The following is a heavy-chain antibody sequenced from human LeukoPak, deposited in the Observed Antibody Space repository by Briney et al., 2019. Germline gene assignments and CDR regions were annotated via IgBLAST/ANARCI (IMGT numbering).Heavy chain of an antibody. D-gene: IGHD3-9*01. CDR2: IYTSGST. CDR1: GGSISSYY. V-gene: IGHV4-4*07. J-gene: IGHJ3*02. CDR3: ARTTLLYSDWSPDAFDI. Sequence: SETLSLTCTVSGGSISSYYWSWLRQPAGKGLEWIGRIYTSGSTNYNPSLKSRVTMSVDTSKNQFSLKLSSVTAADTAVYYCARTTLLYSDWSPDAFDIWGQGTMVTVSS.